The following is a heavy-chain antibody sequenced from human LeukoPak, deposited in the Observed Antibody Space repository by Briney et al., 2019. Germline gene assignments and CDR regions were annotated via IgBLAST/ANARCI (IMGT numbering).Heavy chain of an antibody. CDR2: VSGTGGRT. D-gene: IGHD6-6*01. CDR1: GFTFSSYW. Sequence: GGSLRLSCAASGFTFSSYWMNWARQAPGKGLEWVSVVSGTGGRTYYADSVKGRFTISRDNSKNTLYLQMNSLRAEDTALYYCVKASSSSPRYNWFDAWGQGTLVTVSS. V-gene: IGHV3-23*01. J-gene: IGHJ5*02. CDR3: VKASSSSPRYNWFDA.